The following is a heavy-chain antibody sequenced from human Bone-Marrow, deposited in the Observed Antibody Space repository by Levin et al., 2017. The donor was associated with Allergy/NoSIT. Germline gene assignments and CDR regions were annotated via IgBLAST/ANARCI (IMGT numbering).Heavy chain of an antibody. CDR3: ARDLGTAMNTVWFDP. D-gene: IGHD5-18*01. V-gene: IGHV4-61*02. CDR1: GASVNSGTYY. J-gene: IGHJ5*02. CDR2: IYTTGST. Sequence: KPSETLSLTCTVSGASVNSGTYYWSWIRQPAGKGLEWIGRIYTTGSTNYNPSLKSRVSISVDTSKNQFSLKLSSVTASDTAVYYCARDLGTAMNTVWFDPWGQGTLVTVSS.